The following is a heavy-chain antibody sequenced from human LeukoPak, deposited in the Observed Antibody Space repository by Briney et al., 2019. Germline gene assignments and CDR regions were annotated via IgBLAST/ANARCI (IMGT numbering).Heavy chain of an antibody. V-gene: IGHV4-61*05. J-gene: IGHJ4*02. CDR1: GGSISSSSYY. Sequence: SETLSLTCTVSGGSISSSSYYWGWIRQPPGKGLEWIGYIYYSGSTNYNPSLKSRVTISVDTSKNQFSLKLSSVTAADTAVYYCARRGWRKSPYFDYWGQGTLVTVSS. D-gene: IGHD1-14*01. CDR3: ARRGWRKSPYFDY. CDR2: IYYSGST.